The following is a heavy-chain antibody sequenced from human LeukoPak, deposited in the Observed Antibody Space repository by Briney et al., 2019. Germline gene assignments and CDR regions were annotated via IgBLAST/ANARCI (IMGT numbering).Heavy chain of an antibody. V-gene: IGHV3-23*01. CDR1: GFRFSNYA. J-gene: IGHJ5*02. Sequence: VGSLRLSCVGSGFRFSNYAMNWVRQAPGKGLQWVSALSRSGSRTFYADSVKGRFTISRDNSKNTLYLQMDSLRAEDTAIYYCAKDDSRGYYHDHWGQGTLVTVSS. CDR3: AKDDSRGYYHDH. D-gene: IGHD3-22*01. CDR2: LSRSGSRT.